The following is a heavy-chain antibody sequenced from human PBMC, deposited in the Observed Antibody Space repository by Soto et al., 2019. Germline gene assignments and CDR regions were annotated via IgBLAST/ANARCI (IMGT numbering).Heavy chain of an antibody. D-gene: IGHD2-15*01. CDR1: GGTFSSYA. CDR3: ARGDCSGGSCYFKFDY. J-gene: IGHJ4*02. Sequence: SVKVSCKASGGTFSSYAISWVRQAPGQGLEWMGGIIPIFGTANYAQKFQGRVTITADESTSTAYMELSSLRSEDTAVYYCARGDCSGGSCYFKFDYWGQGTLVTVS. CDR2: IIPIFGTA. V-gene: IGHV1-69*13.